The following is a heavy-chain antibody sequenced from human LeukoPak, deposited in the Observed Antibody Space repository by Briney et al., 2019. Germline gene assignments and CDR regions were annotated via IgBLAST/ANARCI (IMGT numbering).Heavy chain of an antibody. D-gene: IGHD3-22*01. CDR3: ARVKGQPYYYDSSGYFL. CDR1: GFTFRSYA. J-gene: IGHJ4*02. CDR2: ITGGGETT. Sequence: GGSLRLSCTASGFTFRSYAMSWVRQAPGKGLAWVSLITGGGETTYYGDSVTGRFTISRDNSKNTVDLQMNSLRSEDTAVYYCARVKGQPYYYDSSGYFLWGQGTLVTVSS. V-gene: IGHV3-23*01.